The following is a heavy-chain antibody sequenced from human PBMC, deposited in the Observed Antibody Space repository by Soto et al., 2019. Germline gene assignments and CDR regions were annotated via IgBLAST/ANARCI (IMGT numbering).Heavy chain of an antibody. CDR2: ISAYNGNT. J-gene: IGHJ5*02. V-gene: IGHV1-18*01. Sequence: ASVKVSCKASGYTFTSYDINWVRQATGQGLEWMGWISAYNGNTNYAQKLQGRVTMTTDTSTSTAYMELRSLRSDDTAVYYCARELAVAGTFFPWGQGTLVTVSS. CDR3: ARELAVAGTFFP. D-gene: IGHD6-19*01. CDR1: GYTFTSYD.